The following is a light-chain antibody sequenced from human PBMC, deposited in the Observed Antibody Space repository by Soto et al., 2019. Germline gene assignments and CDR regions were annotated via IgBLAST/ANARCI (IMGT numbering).Light chain of an antibody. J-gene: IGKJ2*01. CDR3: QQYNGF. Sequence: IQMTQSPSTLSASVGDRVTITCRASQSISTWLAWYQQKPGRAPKLLVYGASTSEDGVPSRFSGSGSGTEFTLTISSLQPDDFATYYCQQYNGFFGQGTRLEIK. V-gene: IGKV1-5*01. CDR1: QSISTW. CDR2: GAS.